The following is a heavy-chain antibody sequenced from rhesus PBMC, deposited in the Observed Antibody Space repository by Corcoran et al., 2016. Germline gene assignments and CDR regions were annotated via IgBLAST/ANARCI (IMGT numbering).Heavy chain of an antibody. CDR2: ISGSSGST. CDR3: ARDWTDYGLDY. Sequence: QVQLQESGPGLVKPSETLSLTCAVSGGSVSSSHWWSWIRQPPGKGLEWIGYISGSSGSTYYNPSLKSRVTISTDTSKNQFCLKLSSVTAADTAVYYCARDWTDYGLDYWGQGVLVTVSS. J-gene: IGHJ4*01. V-gene: IGHV4-65*01. D-gene: IGHD4-29*01. CDR1: GGSVSSSHW.